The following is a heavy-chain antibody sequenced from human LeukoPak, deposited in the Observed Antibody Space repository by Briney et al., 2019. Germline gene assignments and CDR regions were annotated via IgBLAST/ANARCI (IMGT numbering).Heavy chain of an antibody. D-gene: IGHD1-26*01. Sequence: GGALRLSCAASGFTFSSYAMSWVRQAPGKGLEWVSAISGSGGSTYYADSVKGRFTISRDNSKNTLYLQLNSLRGEDTAVYYCAKDPWSGSSDAFDIWGQGTMVTVSS. CDR2: ISGSGGST. V-gene: IGHV3-23*01. CDR3: AKDPWSGSSDAFDI. J-gene: IGHJ3*02. CDR1: GFTFSSYA.